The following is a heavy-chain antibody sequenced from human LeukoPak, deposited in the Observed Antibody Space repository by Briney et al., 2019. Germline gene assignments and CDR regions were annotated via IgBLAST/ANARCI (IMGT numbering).Heavy chain of an antibody. CDR2: IHHSGST. J-gene: IGHJ4*02. CDR3: ARSDYGSGNYYWSLDX. Sequence: SETLSLTCAVYGGSVSGYYWSWMRQPPGKGLEWIAEIHHSGSTNYNPSLKSRVTISIDTSKNQFSLKLSSVTAADTAVYYCARSDYGSGNYYWSLDXWXQGTLVTVSA. D-gene: IGHD3-10*01. CDR1: GGSVSGYY. V-gene: IGHV4-34*01.